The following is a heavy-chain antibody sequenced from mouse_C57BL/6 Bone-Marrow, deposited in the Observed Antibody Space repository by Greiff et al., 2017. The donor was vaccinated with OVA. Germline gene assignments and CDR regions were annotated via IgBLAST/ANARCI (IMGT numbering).Heavy chain of an antibody. J-gene: IGHJ3*01. D-gene: IGHD2-3*01. V-gene: IGHV1-61*01. CDR1: GYTFTSYW. CDR2: IYPSDSET. Sequence: QVQLQQPGAELVRPGSSVTLSCKASGYTFTSYWMDWVKQRPGQGLEWIGNIYPSDSETHYNQKFKDKATLTVDKSSSTAYMQLSSLTSEDSAVYYCARSFYDSHLAYWGQGTLVTVSA. CDR3: ARSFYDSHLAY.